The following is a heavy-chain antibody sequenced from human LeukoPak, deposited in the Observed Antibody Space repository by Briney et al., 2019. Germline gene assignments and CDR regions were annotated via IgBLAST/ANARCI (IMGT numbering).Heavy chain of an antibody. Sequence: GGSLRLSCAASGFTFSSYSMNWVRQAPGKGLEWVSSITSSSSYIYYADSVKGRFTISRDNAKNSLYLQMNSLRADDTAVYYCARDRRLQLWSPAGFDYWGQGTLVTASS. V-gene: IGHV3-21*01. CDR1: GFTFSSYS. CDR3: ARDRRLQLWSPAGFDY. J-gene: IGHJ4*02. D-gene: IGHD5-18*01. CDR2: ITSSSSYI.